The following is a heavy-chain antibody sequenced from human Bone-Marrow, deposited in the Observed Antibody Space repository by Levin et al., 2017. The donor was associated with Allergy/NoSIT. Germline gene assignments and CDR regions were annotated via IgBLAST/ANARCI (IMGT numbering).Heavy chain of an antibody. V-gene: IGHV5-51*01. CDR2: IYPADSAT. CDR3: GRTDYSSTWYYGMDV. D-gene: IGHD6-13*01. J-gene: IGHJ6*02. CDR1: GYVFTSYY. Sequence: GESLKISCQVSGYVFTSYYIGWVRQMPGKGLEWMGIIYPADSATGYSPSFQGQVTLSVDKSINTAYLQWSSLEASDTAIYYCGRTDYSSTWYYGMDVWGQGTTVTVSS.